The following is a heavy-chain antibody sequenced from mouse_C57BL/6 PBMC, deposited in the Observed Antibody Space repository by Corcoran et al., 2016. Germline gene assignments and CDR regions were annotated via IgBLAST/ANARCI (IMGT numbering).Heavy chain of an antibody. CDR2: INPNNGGT. J-gene: IGHJ3*01. V-gene: IGHV1-26*01. CDR1: GYTFTDYY. CDR3: ARNRGLPPFAY. D-gene: IGHD2-2*01. Sequence: EVQLQQSGPELVKPGASVKISCKASGYTFTDYYMNWVKQCHGKSLEWIGDINPNNGGTSYNQKFKGKATLTVDKSSSTAYMELRSLTSEDSAVYYCARNRGLPPFAYWGQGTLVTVSA.